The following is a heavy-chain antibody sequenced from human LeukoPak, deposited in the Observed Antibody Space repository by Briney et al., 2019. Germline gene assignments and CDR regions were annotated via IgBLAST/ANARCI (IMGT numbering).Heavy chain of an antibody. V-gene: IGHV3-30*18. Sequence: PGRSLRLSCAASGFTFSSYGMHWVRQAPGKGLEWLAVISYDGRQTYYADSVKGRFTISRDNSKSTVYLQMNSLTTDDTAVYSCAKDFNTVTTLDSWGREPWSPSPQ. CDR1: GFTFSSYG. CDR3: AKDFNTVTTLDS. CDR2: ISYDGRQT. D-gene: IGHD4-17*01. J-gene: IGHJ4*02.